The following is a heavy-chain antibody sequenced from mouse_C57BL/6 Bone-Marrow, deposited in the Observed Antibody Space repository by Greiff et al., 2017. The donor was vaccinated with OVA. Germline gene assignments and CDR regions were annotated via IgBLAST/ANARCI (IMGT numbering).Heavy chain of an antibody. J-gene: IGHJ3*01. CDR2: IDPSDSYT. CDR3: ATHYYGSSIAY. D-gene: IGHD1-1*01. CDR1: GYTFTSYW. Sequence: QVQLQQSGAELVMPGASVKLSCKASGYTFTSYWMHWVKQRPGQGLEWIGEIDPSDSYTNYNQKFKGKSTLTVDKSSSTAYMQLSSLTSEDSAVYYCATHYYGSSIAYWGQGTLVTVSA. V-gene: IGHV1-69*01.